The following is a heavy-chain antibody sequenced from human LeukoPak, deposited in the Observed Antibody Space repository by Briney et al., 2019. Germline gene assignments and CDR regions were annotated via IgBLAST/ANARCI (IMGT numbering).Heavy chain of an antibody. CDR1: GFTVSSNY. J-gene: IGHJ4*02. D-gene: IGHD3-22*01. CDR3: ARGYYDSSGYLAGFDY. V-gene: IGHV3-53*01. Sequence: PGGSLRLSCAASGFTVSSNYMSWVRQAPGKGLEWGSVIYSGGSTYYADSVKGRFTISRDNSKNTLYLQMNSLRAEDTAVYYCARGYYDSSGYLAGFDYWGQGTLVTVSS. CDR2: IYSGGST.